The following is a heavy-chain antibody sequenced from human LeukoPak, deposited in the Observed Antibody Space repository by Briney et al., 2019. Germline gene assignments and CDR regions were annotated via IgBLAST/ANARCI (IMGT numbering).Heavy chain of an antibody. V-gene: IGHV5-51*01. D-gene: IGHD4-17*01. CDR3: ARYWPTVTKGYWYFDL. J-gene: IGHJ2*01. Sequence: GESLKISCKGSGYSFTSYWIGWVRQMPGKGLEWMGIIYPGDSDTRYSPSFQGQVTISADKSISTAYLQWSSLKASDTAMYYCARYWPTVTKGYWYFDLWGRGTLVTVSS. CDR2: IYPGDSDT. CDR1: GYSFTSYW.